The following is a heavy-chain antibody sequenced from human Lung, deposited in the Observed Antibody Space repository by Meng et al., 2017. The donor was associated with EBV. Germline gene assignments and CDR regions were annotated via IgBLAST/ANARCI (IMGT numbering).Heavy chain of an antibody. Sequence: VQLKQWGPGLFKPAETLSLTCAVYGGSFSGYYWRWIRQPPGKGLEWIGYIYYSGSTYYNPSLKSRVTISVDTSKNQFSLKLSSVTAADTAVYYCARGPTTYFDYWGQGTLVTVSS. D-gene: IGHD4-17*01. V-gene: IGHV4-34*01. CDR2: IYYSGST. CDR1: GGSFSGYY. CDR3: ARGPTTYFDY. J-gene: IGHJ4*02.